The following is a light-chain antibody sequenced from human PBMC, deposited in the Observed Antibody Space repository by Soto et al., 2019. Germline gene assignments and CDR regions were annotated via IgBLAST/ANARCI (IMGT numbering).Light chain of an antibody. V-gene: IGKV1-5*03. Sequence: TVTIACRARQNITTWLAGYPQKPGKAPTLLLYEASIVKNGVQSRFNGTESGTEFTLTISSLQPDDFATYYCQQYDTSALTFGGGTKVEI. CDR3: QQYDTSALT. J-gene: IGKJ4*01. CDR1: QNITTW. CDR2: EAS.